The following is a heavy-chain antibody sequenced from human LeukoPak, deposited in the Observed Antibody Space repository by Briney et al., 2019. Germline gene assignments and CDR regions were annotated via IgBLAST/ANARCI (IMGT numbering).Heavy chain of an antibody. J-gene: IGHJ4*02. CDR1: GFTFSSYS. V-gene: IGHV3-21*01. CDR3: AREEQQLVYDY. Sequence: KPGGSLRLSCAASGFTFSSYSMNWVRQAPGKGLEWVSSIGSSSSYIYYADSVKGRFTISRDNAKNSLYLQMNSPRAEDTAVYYCAREEQQLVYDYWGQGTLVTVSS. D-gene: IGHD6-13*01. CDR2: IGSSSSYI.